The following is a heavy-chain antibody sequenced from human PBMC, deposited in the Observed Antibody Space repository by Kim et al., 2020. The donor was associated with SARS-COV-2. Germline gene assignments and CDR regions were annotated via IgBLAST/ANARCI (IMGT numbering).Heavy chain of an antibody. Sequence: SETLSLTCAVYGGSFSGYYWSWIRQPPGKGLEWIGEINHSGSTNYNPSLKSRVTISVDTSKNQFSLKLSSVTAADTAVYYCARGYCSGGSCNYYYYGMDVWGQGTTVTVSS. CDR2: INHSGST. J-gene: IGHJ6*02. CDR3: ARGYCSGGSCNYYYYGMDV. D-gene: IGHD2-15*01. CDR1: GGSFSGYY. V-gene: IGHV4-34*01.